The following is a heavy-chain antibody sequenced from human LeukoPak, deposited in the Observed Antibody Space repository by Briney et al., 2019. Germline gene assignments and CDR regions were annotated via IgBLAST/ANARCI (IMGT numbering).Heavy chain of an antibody. Sequence: GGSLRLSCAASRVTFSSYAMSWVRQAPGKGLEWVSAMSGSGGGTYYSDSVKGRFTISRDNSKNTLYLQMNSLRAEDTAVYYCAKDRYSSSWYPGGYFDYWGQGTLVTVSS. V-gene: IGHV3-23*01. CDR1: RVTFSSYA. D-gene: IGHD6-13*01. J-gene: IGHJ4*02. CDR3: AKDRYSSSWYPGGYFDY. CDR2: MSGSGGGT.